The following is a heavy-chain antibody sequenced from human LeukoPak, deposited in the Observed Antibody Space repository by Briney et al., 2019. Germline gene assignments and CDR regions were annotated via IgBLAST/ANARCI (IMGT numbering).Heavy chain of an antibody. CDR1: GFTFSSYG. CDR3: AKESSSWYGDAFDI. Sequence: GGSLRLSCAASGFTFSSYGMHWVRQAPGKGLEWVAFIRYDGSNKYYADSVKSRFTISRDNSKNTLYLQMNSLRAEDTAVYYCAKESSSWYGDAFDIWGQGTMVTVSS. V-gene: IGHV3-30*02. J-gene: IGHJ3*02. CDR2: IRYDGSNK. D-gene: IGHD6-13*01.